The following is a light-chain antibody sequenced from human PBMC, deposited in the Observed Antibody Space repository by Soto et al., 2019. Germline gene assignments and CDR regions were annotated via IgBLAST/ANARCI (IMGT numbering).Light chain of an antibody. CDR1: QRMSSY. CDR2: AAS. V-gene: IGKV1-39*01. CDR3: QESYSTLT. J-gene: IGKJ4*01. Sequence: IQITQSPSSLSSSVGYRITITCRASQRMSSYLSWSHQKPGTAPKLLIYAASRLHSGVPSRFSGRGSGTDFTHTISRLHHEDFATYYSQESYSTLTFGGGTKVDIK.